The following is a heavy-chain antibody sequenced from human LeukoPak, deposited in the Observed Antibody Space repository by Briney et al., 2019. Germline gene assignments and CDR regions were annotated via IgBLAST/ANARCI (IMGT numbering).Heavy chain of an antibody. CDR1: GITFSSYG. V-gene: IGHV1-69*01. J-gene: IGHJ3*02. CDR2: IIPIFGTA. Sequence: GGSLRLSCAASGITFSSYGMSWVRQAPGKGLEWMGGIIPIFGTANYAQKFQGRVTITADESTSTAYMELSSLRSEDTAVYYCARDLVAGSSSWSYDAFDIWGQGTMVTVSS. D-gene: IGHD6-13*01. CDR3: ARDLVAGSSSWSYDAFDI.